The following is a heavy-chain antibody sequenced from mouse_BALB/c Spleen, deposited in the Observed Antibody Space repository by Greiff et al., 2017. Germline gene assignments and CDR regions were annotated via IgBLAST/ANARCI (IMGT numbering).Heavy chain of an antibody. CDR1: GYAFTNYW. Sequence: QVQLQQSGAELVRPGTSVKISCKASGYAFTNYWLGWVKQRPGHGLEWMGDIYPGSGNTYYNETFKGKATLTADKYSSTAYMQLSILTTEDSAVYVSARIYYYGSNHFDYWGQGTTLTVSS. V-gene: IGHV1-63*01. D-gene: IGHD1-1*01. CDR2: IYPGSGNT. J-gene: IGHJ2*01. CDR3: ARIYYYGSNHFDY.